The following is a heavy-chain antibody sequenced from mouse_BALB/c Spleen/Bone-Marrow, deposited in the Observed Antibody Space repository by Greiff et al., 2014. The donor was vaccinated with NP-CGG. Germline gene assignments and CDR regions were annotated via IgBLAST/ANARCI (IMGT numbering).Heavy chain of an antibody. J-gene: IGHJ4*01. Sequence: QVQLQQSGAELLKPGASAKISCKATRYTFSSYWLEWVKQRPGHGLEWIGEILPGSGSTNYNEKFKGKATFTADTSSNTAYMQLSSLTSEDSAVYYCARGYAMDYWGQGTSVTVSS. CDR3: ARGYAMDY. CDR2: ILPGSGST. V-gene: IGHV1-9*01. CDR1: RYTFSSYW.